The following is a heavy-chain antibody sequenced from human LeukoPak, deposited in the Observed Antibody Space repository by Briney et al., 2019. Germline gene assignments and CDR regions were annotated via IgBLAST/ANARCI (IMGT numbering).Heavy chain of an antibody. CDR2: IWNDGSNK. J-gene: IGHJ4*02. D-gene: IGHD2-2*01. V-gene: IGHV3-30*02. CDR1: GFSFSGYG. CDR3: AKAYGYCTTTSCSHEEFDY. Sequence: PGGSLRLSCAASGFSFSGYGMHWVRQAPGQGLEWVAVIWNDGSNKYYVDSVKGRFTISRDNSKNTLYLQMNSLRAEDTAVYYCAKAYGYCTTTSCSHEEFDYWGQGTLVTVSS.